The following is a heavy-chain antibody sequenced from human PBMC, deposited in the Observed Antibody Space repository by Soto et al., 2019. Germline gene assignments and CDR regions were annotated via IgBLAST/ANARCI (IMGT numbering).Heavy chain of an antibody. CDR3: ARHAAYYYGSGSISSDP. V-gene: IGHV4-39*01. D-gene: IGHD3-10*01. J-gene: IGHJ5*02. CDR1: GGSISSSSYY. CDR2: IYYSGST. Sequence: SETLSLTCTVSGGSISSSSYYWGWIRQPPGKGLEWIGSIYYSGSTYYNPSLKSRVTISVDTSKNQFSLKLSSVTAADTAVYYCARHAAYYYGSGSISSDPWGQGTLVTVSS.